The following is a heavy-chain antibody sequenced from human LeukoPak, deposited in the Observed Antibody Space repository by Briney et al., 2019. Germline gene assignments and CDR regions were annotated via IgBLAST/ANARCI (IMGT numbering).Heavy chain of an antibody. CDR3: TKGFYCSGGSCYPIGAFDI. D-gene: IGHD2-15*01. Sequence: GGSLRLSCAASGFTFSSYAMSWVRQAPGKGLEWVSAISGSGGSTYYADSVKGWFTISRDNSKNTLYLQMNSLRAEDTAVYYCTKGFYCSGGSCYPIGAFDIWGQGTMVTVSS. V-gene: IGHV3-23*01. J-gene: IGHJ3*02. CDR2: ISGSGGST. CDR1: GFTFSSYA.